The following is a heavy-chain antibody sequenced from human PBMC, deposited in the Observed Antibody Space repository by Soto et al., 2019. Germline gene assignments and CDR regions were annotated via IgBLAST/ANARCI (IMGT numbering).Heavy chain of an antibody. D-gene: IGHD4-17*01. J-gene: IGHJ2*01. Sequence: EVQLVESGGGLVQPGGSLRLSCAASGFTFSSYSMNWVRQAPGKGLEWVSYISSSSSTIYYADSVKGRFTISRDNAKNSLYLQMNSLRAEDTDVYYCAREGDYGDYGIFDLWGRGTLVTVSS. CDR1: GFTFSSYS. CDR3: AREGDYGDYGIFDL. CDR2: ISSSSSTI. V-gene: IGHV3-48*01.